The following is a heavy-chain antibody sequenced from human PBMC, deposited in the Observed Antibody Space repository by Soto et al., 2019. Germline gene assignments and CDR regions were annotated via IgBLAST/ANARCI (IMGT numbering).Heavy chain of an antibody. Sequence: QVKLVQSGAEVKKPGASVKVSGKASGYTFTSYDINWVRQATGQGLEWMGWMNPNSGNTGYAQKFQGRVTITRNTSISTAYMELSSLRSEDTAVYYCARDQGIAAAEDYWGQGTLVTVSS. V-gene: IGHV1-8*01. CDR3: ARDQGIAAAEDY. CDR1: GYTFTSYD. J-gene: IGHJ4*02. D-gene: IGHD6-13*01. CDR2: MNPNSGNT.